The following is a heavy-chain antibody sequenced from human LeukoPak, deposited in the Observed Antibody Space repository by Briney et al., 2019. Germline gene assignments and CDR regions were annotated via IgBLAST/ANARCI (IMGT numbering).Heavy chain of an antibody. CDR2: IIPIFGTA. J-gene: IGHJ4*02. D-gene: IGHD6-13*01. CDR1: GGTFSSYA. Sequence: SVKVSCKASGGTFSSYAISWARQAPGQGLEWMGGIIPIFGTANYAQKFQGRVTITADESTSTAYMELSSLRSEDTAVYYCARGPAAGTRTLDYWGQGTLVTVSS. CDR3: ARGPAAGTRTLDY. V-gene: IGHV1-69*13.